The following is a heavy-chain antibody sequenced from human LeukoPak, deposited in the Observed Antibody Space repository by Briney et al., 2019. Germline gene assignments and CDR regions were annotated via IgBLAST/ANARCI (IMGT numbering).Heavy chain of an antibody. J-gene: IGHJ4*02. D-gene: IGHD3-9*01. V-gene: IGHV1-2*02. CDR2: INPNSGGT. CDR1: GYTFTGYY. CDR3: ATAAQSAPQSRDWPPFDS. Sequence: ASVNVSCKASGYTFTGYYLHWVRLAPGQGPAWMGWINPNSGGTNYAQNFQGRVTITRHTSISTVHMDLSSLTSDDTAVYYCATAAQSAPQSRDWPPFDSWGKGTLVTVSS.